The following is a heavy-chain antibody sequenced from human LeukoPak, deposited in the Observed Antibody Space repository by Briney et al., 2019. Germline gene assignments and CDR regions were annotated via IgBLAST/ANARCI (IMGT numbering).Heavy chain of an antibody. CDR3: ARVDSGTYYMPFDY. CDR1: GGSLIPYY. V-gene: IGHV4-59*01. Sequence: PSETLSLTCTVSGGSLIPYYWSWIRQPPGKGLEWIGYIYHSGTTNYSPPLKGRATLSVDTSKNQISLRLSSVTAANTAVYFCARVDSGTYYMPFDYWGQGSLVTVSS. CDR2: IYHSGTT. J-gene: IGHJ4*02. D-gene: IGHD1-26*01.